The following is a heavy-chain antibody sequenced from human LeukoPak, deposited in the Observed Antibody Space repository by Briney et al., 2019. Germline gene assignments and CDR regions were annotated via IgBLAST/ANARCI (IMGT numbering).Heavy chain of an antibody. Sequence: GGSLRLSCAASGFTFSSYSMNWVRQAPGKGLEWVSSISSSSSYIYYADSVKGRFTISRDNAKNSLYLQMNSLRAEDTAVYYCARSIAAAGTYGMDVWGKGTTVTVSS. D-gene: IGHD6-13*01. CDR1: GFTFSSYS. V-gene: IGHV3-21*01. J-gene: IGHJ6*04. CDR3: ARSIAAAGTYGMDV. CDR2: ISSSSSYI.